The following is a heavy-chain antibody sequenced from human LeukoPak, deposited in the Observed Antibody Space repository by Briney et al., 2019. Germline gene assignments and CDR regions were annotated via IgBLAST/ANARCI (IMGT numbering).Heavy chain of an antibody. Sequence: SQTLSLTCTVSGGSISSGSYYWSWIRQPPGKGLEWIGYIYYSGSTNYNPSLKSRVTISVDTSKNQFSLKLSSVTAADTAVYYCARSGIVGATTEYWGQGTLVTVSS. CDR1: GGSISSGSYY. CDR2: IYYSGST. J-gene: IGHJ4*02. CDR3: ARSGIVGATTEY. D-gene: IGHD1-26*01. V-gene: IGHV4-61*01.